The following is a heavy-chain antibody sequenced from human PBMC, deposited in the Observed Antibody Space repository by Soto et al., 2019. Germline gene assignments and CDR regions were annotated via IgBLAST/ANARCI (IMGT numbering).Heavy chain of an antibody. J-gene: IGHJ6*02. CDR1: GFTFRSYA. D-gene: IGHD1-26*01. Sequence: GGSLRLSCAASGFTFRSYAISWVRQAPGKGLEWVSAISVSSSTIYYADSVKGRFTISRDNAKNSLYLQMNSLRDEDTAVYYCARESLPYSGSYYGMDVWGQGTTVTVSS. CDR2: ISVSSSTI. CDR3: ARESLPYSGSYYGMDV. V-gene: IGHV3-48*02.